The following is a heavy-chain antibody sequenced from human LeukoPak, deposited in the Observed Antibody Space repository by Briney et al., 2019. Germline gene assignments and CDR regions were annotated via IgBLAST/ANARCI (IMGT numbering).Heavy chain of an antibody. CDR3: ARGGQFSYYDILTGYSSRDAFDI. D-gene: IGHD3-9*01. CDR2: ISERGGST. J-gene: IGHJ3*02. Sequence: GGSLRLSCVVSGISLSNYAMTWVRQAPGKGLEWVSYISERGGSTTYADSVKGRFTISRDSSLNTLYLQMNNLRAEDTAVYYCARGGQFSYYDILTGYSSRDAFDIWGQGTMVTVSS. V-gene: IGHV3-23*01. CDR1: GISLSNYA.